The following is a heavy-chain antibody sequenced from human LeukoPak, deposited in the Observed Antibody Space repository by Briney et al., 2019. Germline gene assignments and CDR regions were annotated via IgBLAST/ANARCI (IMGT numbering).Heavy chain of an antibody. D-gene: IGHD1-26*01. Sequence: SETLSLTCAVYGGSFSGYFWSWVRQPPGKGLEWIGEINHSGSSNYNPSLKSRVTISVDTSKNQFSLKLSSLTAADTAVYYCTRRPRNSGSYDGPSGLDYWGQGTLVTASS. V-gene: IGHV4-34*01. CDR1: GGSFSGYF. J-gene: IGHJ4*02. CDR3: TRRPRNSGSYDGPSGLDY. CDR2: INHSGSS.